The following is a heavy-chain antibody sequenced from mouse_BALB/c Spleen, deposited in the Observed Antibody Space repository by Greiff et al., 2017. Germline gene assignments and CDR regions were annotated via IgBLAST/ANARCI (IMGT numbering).Heavy chain of an antibody. CDR1: GYSFTSYW. V-gene: IGHV1-5*01. CDR3: TRDYGSTWFAY. D-gene: IGHD1-1*01. J-gene: IGHJ3*01. CDR2: IYPGNSDT. Sequence: VQLQQSGTVLARPGASVKMSCKASGYSFTSYWMHWVKQRPGQGLEWIGAIYPGNSDTSYNQKFKGKAKLTAVTSASTAYMELSSLTNEDSAVYYCTRDYGSTWFAYWGQGTLVTVSA.